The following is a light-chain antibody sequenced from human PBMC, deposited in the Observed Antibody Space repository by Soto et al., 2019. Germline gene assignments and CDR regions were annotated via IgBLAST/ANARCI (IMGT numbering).Light chain of an antibody. J-gene: IGKJ5*01. Sequence: VWTQSPGTLSLSPGERATLSCRASQSVRSTSLAWYQQKPGQAPRLLIYGASSRATGIPDRFSGGGSGTDFTLTISRLEPEDFAVYYWQLNGSAPPITFGQGTRLEIK. V-gene: IGKV3-20*01. CDR3: QLNGSAPPIT. CDR1: QSVRSTS. CDR2: GAS.